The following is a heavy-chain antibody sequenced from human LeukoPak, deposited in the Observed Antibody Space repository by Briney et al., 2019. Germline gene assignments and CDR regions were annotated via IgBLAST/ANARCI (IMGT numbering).Heavy chain of an antibody. CDR2: INHSGST. CDR1: GGSLSGYY. V-gene: IGHV4-34*01. CDR3: AGTIVVVPAAIRGEWFDP. Sequence: SETLSLTCAVYGGSLSGYYWSWIRQPPGKGLEWIGEINHSGSTNYNPSLKSRVTISVDTSKNQFSLKLSSVTAADTAVYYCAGTIVVVPAAIRGEWFDPWGQGTLVTVSS. D-gene: IGHD2-2*02. J-gene: IGHJ5*02.